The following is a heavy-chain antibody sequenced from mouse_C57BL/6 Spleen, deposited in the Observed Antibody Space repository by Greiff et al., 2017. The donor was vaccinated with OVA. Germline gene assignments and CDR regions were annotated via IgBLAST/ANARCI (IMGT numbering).Heavy chain of an antibody. V-gene: IGHV1-64*01. D-gene: IGHD2-1*01. CDR3: ARSDYGNYLSAMDY. CDR2: IHPNSGST. Sequence: QVQLQQPGAELVKPGASVKLSCKASGYTFTSYWMHWVKQRPGQGLEWIGMIHPNSGSTNYNEKFKSKATLTVDKSSSTAYMQLSSLTSEDSAVYYGARSDYGNYLSAMDYWGQGTSVTVSS. CDR1: GYTFTSYW. J-gene: IGHJ4*01.